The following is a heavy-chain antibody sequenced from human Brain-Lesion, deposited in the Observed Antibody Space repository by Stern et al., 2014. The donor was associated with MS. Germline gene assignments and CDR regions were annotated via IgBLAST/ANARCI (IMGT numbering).Heavy chain of an antibody. CDR2: VKPSICNT. J-gene: IGHJ4*02. Sequence: QVQLMQSGAEVKKPGASVKVSCKASGYTFSSYDITWVRQASGHGLEWMVCVKPSICNTGLAQKFKGRVSMTSDPSISTVYMELTSLTSDDTAVYFCARAVRNQLLSEYWGQGTLVTVSS. CDR1: GYTFSSYD. V-gene: IGHV1-8*01. CDR3: ARAVRNQLLSEY. D-gene: IGHD2-2*01.